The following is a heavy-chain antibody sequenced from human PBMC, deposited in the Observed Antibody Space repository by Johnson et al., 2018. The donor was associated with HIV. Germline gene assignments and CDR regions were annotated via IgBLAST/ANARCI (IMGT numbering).Heavy chain of an antibody. V-gene: IGHV3-53*01. CDR2: IYSGGST. D-gene: IGHD1-26*01. CDR1: GFTVSSNY. CDR3: AKGRMGASGSYNV. Sequence: VQLVESGGGLIQPGGSLRLSCAASGFTVSSNYMSWVRQAPGKGLEWVSVIYSGGSTYYADSVKGRFTISRDNSKNTLYLQMNSLRAEDTAVYYCAKGRMGASGSYNVWGQGTMVTVSS. J-gene: IGHJ3*01.